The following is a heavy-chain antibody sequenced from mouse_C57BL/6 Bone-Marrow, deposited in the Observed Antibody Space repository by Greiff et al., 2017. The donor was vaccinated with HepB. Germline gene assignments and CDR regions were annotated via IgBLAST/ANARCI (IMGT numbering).Heavy chain of an antibody. CDR1: GFTFSNYW. V-gene: IGHV6-3*01. Sequence: EVKLVESGGGLVQPGGSMKLSCVASGFTFSNYWMNWVRQSPEKGLEWVAQIRLKSDNYATHYAESVKGRFTISRYDSKSSCYLQMNNLRAEDTGIYYCTDDYCNYWGQGTTLTVSS. CDR3: TDDYCNY. J-gene: IGHJ2*01. CDR2: IRLKSDNYAT.